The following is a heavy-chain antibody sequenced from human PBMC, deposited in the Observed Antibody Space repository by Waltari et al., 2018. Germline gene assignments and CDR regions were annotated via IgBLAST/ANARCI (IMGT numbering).Heavy chain of an antibody. CDR3: ARDPELGVTYDGY. CDR1: GGSISSSNW. J-gene: IGHJ4*02. D-gene: IGHD3-3*01. Sequence: QVQLQESGPGLVKPSGTLSLTCAVSGGSISSSNWWSWVRQPPGKGLEWIGETYHSVSTNYSPSLTSRVTISVDKSKNQFSLKRSSVTAADTAVYYCARDPELGVTYDGYWGQGTLVTVSS. V-gene: IGHV4-4*02. CDR2: TYHSVST.